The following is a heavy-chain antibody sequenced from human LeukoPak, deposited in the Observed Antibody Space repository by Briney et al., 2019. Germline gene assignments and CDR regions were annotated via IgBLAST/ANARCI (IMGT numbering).Heavy chain of an antibody. CDR2: IYSGGST. J-gene: IGHJ4*02. V-gene: IGHV3-53*01. D-gene: IGHD3-10*01. CDR3: ARDRSDYPFDY. CDR1: GFTVSSND. Sequence: GGSLRLSCAASGFTVSSNDMSWVRQAPGKGLEWVSVIYSGGSTYYADSVKGRFTISRDNSKNTLYLQMNSLRAEDTAVYYCARDRSDYPFDYWGQGTLVTVSS.